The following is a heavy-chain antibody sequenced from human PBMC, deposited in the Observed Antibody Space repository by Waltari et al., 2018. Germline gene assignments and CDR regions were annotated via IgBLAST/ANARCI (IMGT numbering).Heavy chain of an antibody. CDR2: INSDGSDT. D-gene: IGHD6-6*01. J-gene: IGHJ4*02. Sequence: EVQLVESGGGLVQLGGSWGPSGAASGFSSSSYWMTGVRQAPGKGLVWVSHINSDGSDTSYADSVKGRFTISRDNVKSTLYLQMNSLRAEDTAVYYCARASYSTSLPMGYWGQGTLVTVSS. V-gene: IGHV3-74*01. CDR3: ARASYSTSLPMGY. CDR1: GFSSSSYW.